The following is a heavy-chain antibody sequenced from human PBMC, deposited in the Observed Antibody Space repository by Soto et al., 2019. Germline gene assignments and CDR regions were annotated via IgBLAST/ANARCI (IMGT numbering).Heavy chain of an antibody. CDR1: GFTFSKYW. D-gene: IGHD2-2*01. CDR3: ARDMRVFDPAAIFRENWFDP. CDR2: INSDGSTT. Sequence: PGGALRLPCGGSGFTFSKYWKHWGRPAPGKGLGWVSRINSDGSTTSYADSVKGRFTISRDNAKNTLYLQMNSLRAEDTAVYYCARDMRVFDPAAIFRENWFDPWGQGTLVTVSS. V-gene: IGHV3-74*01. J-gene: IGHJ5*02.